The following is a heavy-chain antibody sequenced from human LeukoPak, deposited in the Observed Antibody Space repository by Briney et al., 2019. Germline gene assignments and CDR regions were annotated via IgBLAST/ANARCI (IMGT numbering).Heavy chain of an antibody. J-gene: IGHJ4*02. CDR1: GYTFSDYY. CDR3: ARSYCGGDRGADY. V-gene: IGHV1-2*02. CDR2: INPYTSDT. D-gene: IGHD2-21*02. Sequence: ASVKVSCKASGYTFSDYYMHWVRQAPGQGLEWMGWINPYTSDTNYAQKFQGRVTMTRDTSISTAYMELNKLRSDDTAVYYCARSYCGGDRGADYWGQGTLVTVSS.